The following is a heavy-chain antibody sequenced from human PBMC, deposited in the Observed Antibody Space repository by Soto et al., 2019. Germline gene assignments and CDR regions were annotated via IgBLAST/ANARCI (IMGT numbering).Heavy chain of an antibody. J-gene: IGHJ4*02. V-gene: IGHV4-39*01. D-gene: IGHD6-13*01. CDR3: ARFEPAANY. CDR2: IYYSGST. CDR1: GGSISSSSYY. Sequence: SETLSLTCTVSGGSISSSSYYWGWIRQPPGKGLEWIGSIYYSGSTCYNPSLKSRVTISVDTSKNQFSLKLSSVTAADTAVYYCARFEPAANYWGQGTLVTVSS.